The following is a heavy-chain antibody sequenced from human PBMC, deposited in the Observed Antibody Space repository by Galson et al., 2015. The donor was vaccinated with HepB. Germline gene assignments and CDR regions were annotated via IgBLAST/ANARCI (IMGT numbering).Heavy chain of an antibody. CDR3: AKDLNRYCSGGSCYSEFDY. J-gene: IGHJ4*02. CDR1: GFTFSSYG. CDR2: ISYDGSNK. D-gene: IGHD2-15*01. V-gene: IGHV3-30*18. Sequence: SLRLSCAASGFTFSSYGMHWVRQAPGKGLEWVAVISYDGSNKYYADSVKGRFTISRDNSKNTLYLQMNSLRAEDTAVYYCAKDLNRYCSGGSCYSEFDYWGQGTLVTVSS.